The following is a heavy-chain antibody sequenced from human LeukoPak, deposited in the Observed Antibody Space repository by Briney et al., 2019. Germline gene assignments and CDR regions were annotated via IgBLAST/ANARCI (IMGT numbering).Heavy chain of an antibody. Sequence: GGSLRLPCAASGFLFSNYAMHWVRQAPGKGLEWVAVISYDGSKTYYADSVKGRFTISRDKSKNTLYMQMNSLRDEDTAVYYCARDGDMYGYVYYHFMDVWGTGTTVTVSS. CDR3: ARDGDMYGYVYYHFMDV. J-gene: IGHJ6*03. CDR2: ISYDGSKT. CDR1: GFLFSNYA. V-gene: IGHV3-30*04. D-gene: IGHD5-18*01.